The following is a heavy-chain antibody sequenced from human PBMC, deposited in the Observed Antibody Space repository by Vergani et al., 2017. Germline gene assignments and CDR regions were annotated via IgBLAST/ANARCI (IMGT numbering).Heavy chain of an antibody. J-gene: IGHJ4*02. CDR2: ISSSSSYI. V-gene: IGHV3-21*01. CDR3: ARRIAVAGTFDY. CDR1: GFTFSSYS. Sequence: EVQLVESGGGLVKPGGSLRLSCAASGFTFSSYSMNWVRQAPGKGLEWVSSISSSSSYIYYADSVKGRFTISRDNAKNSLYLQMNSLRAEDTAVYYCARRIAVAGTFDYWGQGTLVTVSS. D-gene: IGHD6-19*01.